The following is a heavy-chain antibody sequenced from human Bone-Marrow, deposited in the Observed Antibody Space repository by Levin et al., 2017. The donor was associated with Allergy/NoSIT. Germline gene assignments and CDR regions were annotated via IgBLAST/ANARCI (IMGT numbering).Heavy chain of an antibody. D-gene: IGHD2/OR15-2a*01. V-gene: IGHV3-7*02. CDR1: GITFRNYW. J-gene: IGHJ4*02. CDR3: ANSPTGASRTGF. Sequence: PGGSLRLSCVGSGITFRNYWLSWVRQAPGKGLEWVANINEDGSEEYYVDSVRGRFTISRDNAQKSLYLHMKSLRVEDTAVYYCANSPTGASRTGFWGQGTLVSVSS. CDR2: INEDGSEE.